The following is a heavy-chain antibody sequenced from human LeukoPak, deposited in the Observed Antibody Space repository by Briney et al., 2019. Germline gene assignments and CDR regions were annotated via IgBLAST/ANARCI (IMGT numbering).Heavy chain of an antibody. CDR2: INPNGGGT. CDR3: AREPPAPYYDFWSGYYTGYWFDP. J-gene: IGHJ5*02. D-gene: IGHD3-3*01. Sequence: ASVKVSCKVSGYTFTGYYIHWVRQAPGQGLEWMGWINPNGGGTNYAQKFQGRVTMTRDTSISTAYMELSRLRSDDTAVYYCAREPPAPYYDFWSGYYTGYWFDPWGQGTLVTVSS. CDR1: GYTFTGYY. V-gene: IGHV1-2*02.